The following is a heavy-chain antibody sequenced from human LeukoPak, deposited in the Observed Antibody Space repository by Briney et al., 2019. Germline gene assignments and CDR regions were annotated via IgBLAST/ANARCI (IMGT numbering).Heavy chain of an antibody. CDR1: GYTFTGYY. CDR2: INPNSGGT. Sequence: ASVKVSCKASGYTFTGYYMHWVRQAPGQGLEWMGWINPNSGGTNYAQKFQGRVTMTRDTSISTAYMELSRLRSDDTAVYYCAGVRYCSSTSCHSTVYFQHWGQGTLVTVSS. CDR3: AGVRYCSSTSCHSTVYFQH. J-gene: IGHJ1*01. D-gene: IGHD2-2*01. V-gene: IGHV1-2*02.